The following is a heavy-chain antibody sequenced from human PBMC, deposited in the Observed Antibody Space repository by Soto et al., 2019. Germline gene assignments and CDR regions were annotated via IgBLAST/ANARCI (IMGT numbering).Heavy chain of an antibody. D-gene: IGHD2-2*02. V-gene: IGHV1-3*01. J-gene: IGHJ5*02. CDR3: ARGALYCSSISCYRENWFDP. CDR2: INAGNGNT. CDR1: GYTFTSYA. Sequence: GASVKVSCKASGYTFTSYAMHWVRQAPGQRLEWMGWINAGNGNTKYSQKFQGRVTITRDTSASTAYMELSSLRSEDTAVYYCARGALYCSSISCYRENWFDPWGQGTLVTVSS.